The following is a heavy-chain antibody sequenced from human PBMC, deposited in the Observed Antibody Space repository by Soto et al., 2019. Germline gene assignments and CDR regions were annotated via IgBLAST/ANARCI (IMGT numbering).Heavy chain of an antibody. J-gene: IGHJ5*02. CDR2: IYYSGST. CDR1: GGSISSSSYY. Sequence: QLQLQESGPGLVKPSETLSLTCTVSGGSISSSSYYWGWIRQPPGKGLEWIGSIYYSGSTYYNPSLKSRVTISVDTSKNQFSLKLSSVTAADTAVYYCARHAWPYGDEYNWFDPWGQGTLVTVSS. D-gene: IGHD4-17*01. CDR3: ARHAWPYGDEYNWFDP. V-gene: IGHV4-39*01.